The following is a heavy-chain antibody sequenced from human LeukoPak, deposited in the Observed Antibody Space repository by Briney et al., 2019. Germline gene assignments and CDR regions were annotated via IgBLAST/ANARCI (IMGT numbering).Heavy chain of an antibody. J-gene: IGHJ4*02. CDR1: GYTFTGYY. CDR3: ARVDGYYDSSGYYYFLDY. CDR2: INPNRGGT. D-gene: IGHD3-22*01. V-gene: IGHV1-2*02. Sequence: GASVKVSCKASGYTFTGYYMHWVRQAPGQGLEWMGWINPNRGGTNYAQKFQGRVTMTRDTSISIAYMELSRLRSDYTAVYYCARVDGYYDSSGYYYFLDYWGQGTLVTVSS.